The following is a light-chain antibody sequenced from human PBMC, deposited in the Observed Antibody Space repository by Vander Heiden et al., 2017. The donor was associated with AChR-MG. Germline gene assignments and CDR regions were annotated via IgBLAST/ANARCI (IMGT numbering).Light chain of an antibody. V-gene: IGKV3-20*01. Sequence: EIVLTQSPGTLSLSPGERATLSCRASQSVLNNYLAWYQQKPGQAPRLVIYGASSRATGIPDRFSGNGSGTDFTLTISRLEPDDFAVYFCQQEGSSPYTFGQGTKLEIK. J-gene: IGKJ2*01. CDR2: GAS. CDR3: QQEGSSPYT. CDR1: QSVLNNY.